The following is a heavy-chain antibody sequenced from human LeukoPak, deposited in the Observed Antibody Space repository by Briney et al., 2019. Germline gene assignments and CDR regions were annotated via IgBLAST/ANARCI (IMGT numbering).Heavy chain of an antibody. J-gene: IGHJ4*02. V-gene: IGHV4-34*01. Sequence: SETLSLTCAVYGGSFSGYYWSWIRQPPGKGLEWIGEINHSGSTNYNPSLKSRVTISVDTSKNQFSLRLSSVTAADTAVYYCARGLYSSGWLWDYWGQGTLVTVSS. CDR2: INHSGST. CDR3: ARGLYSSGWLWDY. CDR1: GGSFSGYY. D-gene: IGHD6-19*01.